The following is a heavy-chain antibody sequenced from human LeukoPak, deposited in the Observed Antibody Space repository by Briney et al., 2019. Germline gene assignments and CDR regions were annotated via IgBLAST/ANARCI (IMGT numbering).Heavy chain of an antibody. D-gene: IGHD2-15*01. CDR2: INPSGGST. CDR1: GYTFTSYY. CDR3: ARSCSGGSCYWNWFDP. V-gene: IGHV1-46*01. J-gene: IGHJ5*02. Sequence: ASVKVSCKASGYTFTSYYMHWVRQAPGQGLEWMGIINPSGGSTSYAQKFQGRVTMTRDTSTSTVYMELSSLRAEDTAVYYCARSCSGGSCYWNWFDPWGQGTLVTVSS.